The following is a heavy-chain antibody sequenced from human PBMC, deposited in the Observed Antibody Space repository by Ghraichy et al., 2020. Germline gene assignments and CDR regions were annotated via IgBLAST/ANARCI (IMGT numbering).Heavy chain of an antibody. J-gene: IGHJ6*03. CDR3: ARSIVTENYYYNYMDV. D-gene: IGHD3-22*01. CDR2: IDWDDEK. Sequence: SGPTLVKSTQTLTLTCTFSGFSLTTSGMCVTWIRQPPGKALEWLARIDWDDEKYYSTSLKTRLTVSKDTSKNQVVLIMTNMDPVDTATYYCARSIVTENYYYNYMDVWGKGTAVTVSS. V-gene: IGHV2-70*11. CDR1: GFSLTTSGMC.